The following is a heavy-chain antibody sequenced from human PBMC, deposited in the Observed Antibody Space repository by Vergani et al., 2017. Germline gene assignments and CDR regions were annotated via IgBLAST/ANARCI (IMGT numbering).Heavy chain of an antibody. D-gene: IGHD2-15*01. CDR3: ARRGRYCSGGSCQYYFDY. CDR2: ISSSSSYI. CDR1: GFTFSSYS. V-gene: IGHV3-21*01. J-gene: IGHJ4*02. Sequence: EVQLVESGGGLVKPGGSLRLSCAASGFTFSSYSMNWVRQAPGKGLEWVSSISSSSSYIYYADSVKGRFTISRDNAKNSLYLQMNSLRAEDTAVYYCARRGRYCSGGSCQYYFDYWGQGTLVTVSS.